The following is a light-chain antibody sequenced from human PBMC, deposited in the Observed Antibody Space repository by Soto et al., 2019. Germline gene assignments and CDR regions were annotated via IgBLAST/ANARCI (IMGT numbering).Light chain of an antibody. CDR3: SSYTGRNNPLLV. CDR1: SSDVGGYNY. CDR2: EVT. V-gene: IGLV2-14*01. Sequence: QSALTQPASVSGSPGQSITISCTGTSSDVGGYNYVSWYQQHPGKAPKLMIYEVTNRPSGVSIRFSGSKSGNTASLTISGLQAEDEADYYCSSYTGRNNPLLVFGTGTKVTVL. J-gene: IGLJ1*01.